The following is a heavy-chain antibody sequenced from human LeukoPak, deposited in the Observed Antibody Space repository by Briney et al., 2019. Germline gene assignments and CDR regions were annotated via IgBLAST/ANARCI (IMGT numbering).Heavy chain of an antibody. CDR3: ARRVGATEFDY. CDR2: IYHSGST. Sequence: PSETLSLTCAVSGYSISSGYYWGWIRQPPGKGLEWIGSIYHSGSTYYNPSLKSRVTISVDTSKNQSSLKLSSVTAADTAVYYCARRVGATEFDYWGQGTLVTVSS. CDR1: GYSISSGYY. V-gene: IGHV4-38-2*01. J-gene: IGHJ4*02. D-gene: IGHD1-26*01.